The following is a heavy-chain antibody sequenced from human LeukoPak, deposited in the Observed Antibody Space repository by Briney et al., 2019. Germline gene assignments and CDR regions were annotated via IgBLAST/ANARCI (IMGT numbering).Heavy chain of an antibody. CDR2: INWNGGST. D-gene: IGHD6-13*01. CDR3: ARVGSSTYFYYYMDV. Sequence: GGSLRLSCAASGFTSDDYGMSWVRQAPGKGLEWVSGINWNGGSTGYADSVRGRFAISRDNAQNSLYLQMNSLRAEDTAMYFCARVGSSTYFYYYMDVWGKGTTVTVSS. CDR1: GFTSDDYG. V-gene: IGHV3-20*04. J-gene: IGHJ6*03.